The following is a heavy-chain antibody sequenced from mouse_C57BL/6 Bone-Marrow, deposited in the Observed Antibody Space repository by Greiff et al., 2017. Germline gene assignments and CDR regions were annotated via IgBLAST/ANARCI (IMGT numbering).Heavy chain of an antibody. J-gene: IGHJ3*01. D-gene: IGHD2-5*01. V-gene: IGHV1-62-2*01. CDR1: GYTFTEYT. CDR3: ARHEEGYYSIPWFAY. Sequence: VQRVESGAELVKPGASVKLSCKASGYTFTEYTIHWVKQRSGQGLEWIGWFYPGSGSIKYNEKFKDKATLTADKSSSTVYMELSRLTSEDSAVYFCARHEEGYYSIPWFAYWGQGTLVTVSA. CDR2: FYPGSGSI.